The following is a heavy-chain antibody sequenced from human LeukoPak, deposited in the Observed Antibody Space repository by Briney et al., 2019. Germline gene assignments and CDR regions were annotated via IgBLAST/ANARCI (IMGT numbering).Heavy chain of an antibody. Sequence: SETLSLTCSVSGASISTYYWSWIRQPPGKALEWIGYAHFSGSTIYNPSLRSRVTMSVDTPKNLFSLNLTSVTAADTAVYYCARDKMAVAGNYYYYALDVWGQGTTVTVSS. CDR1: GASISTYY. CDR3: ARDKMAVAGNYYYYALDV. D-gene: IGHD6-19*01. J-gene: IGHJ6*02. V-gene: IGHV4-59*01. CDR2: AHFSGST.